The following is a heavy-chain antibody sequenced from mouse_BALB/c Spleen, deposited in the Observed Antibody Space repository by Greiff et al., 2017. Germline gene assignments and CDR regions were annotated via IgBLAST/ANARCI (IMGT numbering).Heavy chain of an antibody. V-gene: IGHV5-17*02. J-gene: IGHJ4*01. CDR2: ISSGSSTI. CDR1: GFTFSSFG. CDR3: ARVYYAMDY. Sequence: EVKVVESGGGLVQPGGSRKLSCAASGFTFSSFGMHWVRQAPEKGLEWVAYISSGSSTIYYADTVKGRFTISRDNPKNTLFLQMTSLRSEDTAMYYCARVYYAMDYWGQGTSVTVSS.